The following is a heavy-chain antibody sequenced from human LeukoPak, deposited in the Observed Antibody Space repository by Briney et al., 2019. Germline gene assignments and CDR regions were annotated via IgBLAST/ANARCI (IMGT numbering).Heavy chain of an antibody. Sequence: PGRSLRLSCAASGFTFSSYGMHWVRQAPGKGLEWVAVISYDGSNKYYADSVKGRFTISRDNSKNTLYLQMNSLTAEDTAVYYCAKDRVRGVINFYYYYYGMDVWGQGTTVNVSS. J-gene: IGHJ6*02. CDR3: AKDRVRGVINFYYYYYGMDV. CDR1: GFTFSSYG. CDR2: ISYDGSNK. V-gene: IGHV3-30*18. D-gene: IGHD3-10*01.